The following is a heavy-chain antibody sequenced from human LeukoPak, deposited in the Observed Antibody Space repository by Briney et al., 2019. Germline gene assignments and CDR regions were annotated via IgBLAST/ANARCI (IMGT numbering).Heavy chain of an antibody. J-gene: IGHJ4*02. CDR2: INHSGST. CDR1: GGSFSGYY. CDR3: AKTHSHFPPYFDY. V-gene: IGHV4-34*01. Sequence: SETLSLTCAVYGGSFSGYYWSWIRQPPGKGLEWIGEINHSGSTNYNPSLKSRVTLSLDKSKNQFSLQLSSVTAADTAMYYCAKTHSHFPPYFDYWGQGTLVIVSS. D-gene: IGHD4-11*01.